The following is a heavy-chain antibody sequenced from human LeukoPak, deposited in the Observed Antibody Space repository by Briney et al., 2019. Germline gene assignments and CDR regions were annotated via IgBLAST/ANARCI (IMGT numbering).Heavy chain of an antibody. Sequence: GGSPRLSCAASGFTFSSYAMHWVRQAPGKGLEWVAVISYDGSNKYYADSVKGRFTISRDNSKNTLYLQMNSLRAEDTAVYYCARLSLLGTWGQGTLVTVSS. V-gene: IGHV3-30*04. CDR3: ARLSLLGT. D-gene: IGHD2-15*01. J-gene: IGHJ5*02. CDR1: GFTFSSYA. CDR2: ISYDGSNK.